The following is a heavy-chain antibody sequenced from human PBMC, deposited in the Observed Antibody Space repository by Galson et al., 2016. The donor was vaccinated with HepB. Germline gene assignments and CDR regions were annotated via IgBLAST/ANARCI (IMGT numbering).Heavy chain of an antibody. V-gene: IGHV1-8*01. CDR3: ARGVVRSYCGGGGCYNYYYGVDV. CDR1: GYTFTSYD. J-gene: IGHJ6*02. Sequence: SVKVSCKASGYTFTSYDISWVRQAAGQGLEWMGWMNPNSGNTGYAPKFQGRVTMTRNTSISTAYMELSSLRSEDTAVYYCARGVVRSYCGGGGCYNYYYGVDVWGQGTTVTVSS. CDR2: MNPNSGNT. D-gene: IGHD2-15*01.